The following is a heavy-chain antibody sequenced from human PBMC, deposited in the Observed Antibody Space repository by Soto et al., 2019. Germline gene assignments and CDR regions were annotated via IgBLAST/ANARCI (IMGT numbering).Heavy chain of an antibody. V-gene: IGHV4-30-4*01. Sequence: SETLSLTCTVSGGSISSGDYYWSWIRQPTGKGLEWIGYIYYSGSTYYNPSLKCRVTILVDTSKNQFSLKLSSVTSADTAVYYCAREGYNGDFDYWGQGTLVTVSS. CDR3: AREGYNGDFDY. J-gene: IGHJ4*02. CDR1: GGSISSGDYY. CDR2: IYYSGST. D-gene: IGHD5-12*01.